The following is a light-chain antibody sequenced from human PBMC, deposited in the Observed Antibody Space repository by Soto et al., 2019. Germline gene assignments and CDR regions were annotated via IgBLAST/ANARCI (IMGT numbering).Light chain of an antibody. CDR1: SSNIGNND. CDR2: DNY. J-gene: IGLJ2*01. V-gene: IGLV1-51*01. CDR3: GTWDSSLRGV. Sequence: QSVLTQPPSVSAAPGQTVTISCSGSSSNIGNNDVSWYQQFPGTAPKLLIYDNYKRPSGIPDRFSGSKSGTSATLGISGLQTWDEADYYCGTWDSSLRGVFGGGTKLTVL.